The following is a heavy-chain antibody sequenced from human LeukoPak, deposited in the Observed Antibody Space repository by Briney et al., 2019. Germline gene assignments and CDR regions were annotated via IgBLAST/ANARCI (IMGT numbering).Heavy chain of an antibody. V-gene: IGHV1-18*01. CDR2: ISAYNGGT. J-gene: IGHJ3*02. D-gene: IGHD3-16*01. Sequence: ASVKVSCKASGYTFTSYGMSWVRQAPGQGLEWMGWISAYNGGTNYAQKLQGRVTMTTDTSTSTAYMELRSLISDDTAVYYCARVVWGTDRAFDIWGQGTMVTVSS. CDR3: ARVVWGTDRAFDI. CDR1: GYTFTSYG.